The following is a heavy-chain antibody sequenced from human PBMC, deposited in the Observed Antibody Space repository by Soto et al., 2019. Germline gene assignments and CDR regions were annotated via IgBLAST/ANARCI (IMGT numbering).Heavy chain of an antibody. V-gene: IGHV3-48*03. J-gene: IGHJ4*02. CDR2: ISTSGSNI. CDR1: GFTSSSYE. D-gene: IGHD3-22*01. Sequence: GGSLRLSCAVSGFTSSSYEMSWVRQAPGKGLEWVSYISTSGSNIYYADSVKGRFTISRDNAKSSLSLQLNSLRAEDTAVYYCARSPAVYYYESSGYVDYWGPGTLVTVSS. CDR3: ARSPAVYYYESSGYVDY.